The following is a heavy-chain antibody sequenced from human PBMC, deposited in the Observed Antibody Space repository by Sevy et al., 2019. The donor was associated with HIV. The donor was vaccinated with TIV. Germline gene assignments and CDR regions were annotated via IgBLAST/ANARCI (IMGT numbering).Heavy chain of an antibody. D-gene: IGHD3-16*01. Sequence: GGSLRLSCAASGFTFNIISMNWVRQSPGKGLEWVGRMKSKAGGGTIDYAAPVKGRFTMSRDDSKNTLYLQMNSLKADDTAMYYCTTVGFADWGSEAFDFWGQGTMVTVSS. V-gene: IGHV3-15*01. CDR3: TTVGFADWGSEAFDF. CDR1: GFTFNIIS. CDR2: MKSKAGGGTI. J-gene: IGHJ3*01.